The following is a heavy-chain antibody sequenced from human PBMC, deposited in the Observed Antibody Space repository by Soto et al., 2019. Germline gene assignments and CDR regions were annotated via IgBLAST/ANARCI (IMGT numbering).Heavy chain of an antibody. D-gene: IGHD2-21*02. CDR2: ISGNNGNT. CDR3: VRRVVTTLDDAFDI. V-gene: IGHV1-18*01. J-gene: IGHJ3*02. CDR1: GYNFNNYG. Sequence: QVQLVPSGPEVKKPGASVTLSCKASGYNFNNYGISWVRQAPGQGLEWMGWISGNNGNTKYGQKFQGRVSLTTDSSTSTAYMEMRSLRSDDTADYYCVRRVVTTLDDAFDIWGPGTRVTVSS.